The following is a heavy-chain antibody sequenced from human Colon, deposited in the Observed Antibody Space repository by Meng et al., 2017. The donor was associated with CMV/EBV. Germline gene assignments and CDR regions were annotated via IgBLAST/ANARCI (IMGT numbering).Heavy chain of an antibody. CDR3: SKDLFSPGGNSCFDY. J-gene: IGHJ4*02. D-gene: IGHD3-16*01. CDR1: GYTFNKHG. Sequence: ASVKVSCKASGYTFNKHGINWVRQAPGQGREWMGWINLWNGNIVSAQKFQGRITLTTDASTSTVYMELRSLTCDDTAVYYFSKDLFSPGGNSCFDYWGQGTLVTVSS. V-gene: IGHV1-18*01. CDR2: INLWNGNI.